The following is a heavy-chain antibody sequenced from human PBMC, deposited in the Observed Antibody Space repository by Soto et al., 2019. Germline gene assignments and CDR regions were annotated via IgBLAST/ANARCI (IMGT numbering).Heavy chain of an antibody. D-gene: IGHD4-17*01. Sequence: EVQLLEPGGGLVQPGGSLRLSCAASGFTFSSYAMSWVRQAPGKRLEWVSAISGSGGSTYYADSVKGRFTTSGANSKNPLYLQMNSLRAEETAVYYCAKTVTTRYFQHWGQGTLVTVSS. V-gene: IGHV3-23*01. CDR1: GFTFSSYA. CDR3: AKTVTTRYFQH. J-gene: IGHJ1*01. CDR2: ISGSGGST.